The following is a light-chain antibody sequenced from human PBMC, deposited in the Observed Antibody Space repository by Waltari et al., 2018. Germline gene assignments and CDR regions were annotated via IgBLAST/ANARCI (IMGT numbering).Light chain of an antibody. V-gene: IGLV1-44*01. Sequence: QSVLTQPPSASGTPGQRVTLSCSGSSSNIGSNHVHWYQHLTGTAPRPLVYSNDQRPSGVPYPCSGSKSGTSTSLAISGRQAEDESDYFCAAWDDSLKGILFGGGTHLTVL. CDR1: SSNIGSNH. CDR2: SND. CDR3: AAWDDSLKGIL. J-gene: IGLJ3*02.